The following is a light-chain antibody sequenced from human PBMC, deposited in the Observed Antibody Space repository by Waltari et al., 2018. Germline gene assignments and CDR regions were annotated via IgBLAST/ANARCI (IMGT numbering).Light chain of an antibody. CDR2: LDS. CDR3: QEWEGTGDHAV. J-gene: IGLJ2*01. Sequence: SYVLTQPPSVLVAPGETATVTCGGNNVGSKSVHWYQLKSGQAPKLVIYLDSDRPSGIPARFSASNSGNTATLTISGVEGGDEADYFCQEWEGTGDHAVFGGGTKLTVL. V-gene: IGLV3-21*01. CDR1: NVGSKS.